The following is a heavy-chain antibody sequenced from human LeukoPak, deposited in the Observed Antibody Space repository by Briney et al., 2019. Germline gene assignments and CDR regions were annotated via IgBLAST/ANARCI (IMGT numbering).Heavy chain of an antibody. J-gene: IGHJ4*02. CDR2: INPKNGGT. CDR1: GYTFTGYY. CDR3: ARDSDYSNYGKY. V-gene: IGHV1-2*02. D-gene: IGHD4-11*01. Sequence: GASVKVSCKASGYTFTGYYMHWVRQAPGQGLEWMGWINPKNGGTHYAQRFQGRVTMTRDTSISTAYMELNRLTPDDAAVYYCARDSDYSNYGKYWGQGTLVTVSS.